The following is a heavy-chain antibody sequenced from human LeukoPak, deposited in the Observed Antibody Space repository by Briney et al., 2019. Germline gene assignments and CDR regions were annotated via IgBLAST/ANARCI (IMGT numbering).Heavy chain of an antibody. CDR3: ARAHYYDSSGYNDAFDI. J-gene: IGHJ3*02. V-gene: IGHV3-21*01. Sequence: GGSLRLSCAASGFTFSSYSMNWVRQAPGKGLEWVSSISSSSSYIYYADSVKGRSTISRDNAKNSLYLQMNSLRAEDTAVYYCARAHYYDSSGYNDAFDIWGQGTMVTVSS. CDR1: GFTFSSYS. CDR2: ISSSSSYI. D-gene: IGHD3-22*01.